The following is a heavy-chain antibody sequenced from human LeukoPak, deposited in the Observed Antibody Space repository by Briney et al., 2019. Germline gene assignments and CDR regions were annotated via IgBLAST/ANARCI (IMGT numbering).Heavy chain of an antibody. J-gene: IGHJ4*02. CDR3: ARERELEAAFDY. CDR2: IIPILGIA. D-gene: IGHD1-26*01. Sequence: SVNVSCKASGGTFSSYAISWVRQAPGQGLEWMGRIIPILGIANYAQKFQGRVTITADKSTSTAYMELSSLRSEDTAVYYCARERELEAAFDYWGQGTLVTVSS. V-gene: IGHV1-69*04. CDR1: GGTFSSYA.